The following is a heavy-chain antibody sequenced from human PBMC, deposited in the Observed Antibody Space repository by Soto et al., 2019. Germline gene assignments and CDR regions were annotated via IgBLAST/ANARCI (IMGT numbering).Heavy chain of an antibody. J-gene: IGHJ3*02. V-gene: IGHV1-3*01. CDR2: INAGNGNT. CDR3: ASPARNYDFWSGYSFDI. D-gene: IGHD3-3*01. CDR1: GYTFTSYA. Sequence: ASVKVSCKASGYTFTSYAMHWVRQAPGQRLEWMGWINAGNGNTKYSQKFQGRVTITRDTSASTAYMELSSLRSEDTAVYYCASPARNYDFWSGYSFDIWGQGKMVTVSS.